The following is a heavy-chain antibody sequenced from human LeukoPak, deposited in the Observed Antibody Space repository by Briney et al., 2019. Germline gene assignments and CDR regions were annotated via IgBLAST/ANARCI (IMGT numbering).Heavy chain of an antibody. D-gene: IGHD2-2*01. J-gene: IGHJ5*02. CDR3: AKNAGLPYCTSTSCPLDP. V-gene: IGHV3-23*01. CDR2: VSGSGDTT. CDR1: GFTFSNYA. Sequence: GGFLRLSCAASGFTFSNYAMNWVRQAPGKGLEWVSAVSGSGDTTHYADSVEGRFTISRDNSKKTLYLQMNSLRAEDTALYYCAKNAGLPYCTSTSCPLDPCGQGTLVSVSS.